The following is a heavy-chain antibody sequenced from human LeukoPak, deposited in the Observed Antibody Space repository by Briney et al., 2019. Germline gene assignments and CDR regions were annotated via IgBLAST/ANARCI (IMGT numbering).Heavy chain of an antibody. CDR3: AKDSGYDSSGYPFNWFDP. CDR1: GFTFSSYA. J-gene: IGHJ5*02. CDR2: ISGSGGGT. V-gene: IGHV3-23*01. Sequence: GGSLRLSCAASGFTFSSYAMSWVRQAPGKGLEWVSAISGSGGGTYYADSVKGRFTISRDNSKNTLYLQMNSLRAEDTAVYYCAKDSGYDSSGYPFNWFDPWGQGTLVTVSS. D-gene: IGHD3-22*01.